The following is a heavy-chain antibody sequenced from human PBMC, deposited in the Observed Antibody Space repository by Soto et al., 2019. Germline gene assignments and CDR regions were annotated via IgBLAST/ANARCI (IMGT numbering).Heavy chain of an antibody. CDR1: GCTCRSSA. D-gene: IGHD3-9*01. J-gene: IGHJ4*02. CDR2: VSCSAGST. Sequence: GVTLRLSCAPSGCTCRSSAMRRVRQAPGKQLEWFLAVSCSAGSTYSADCVRGRFTISRDNSKNTLYLQMNSLRAVDTAVYYCAKDLFPRYPGYDYWGQVPLVTVSS. CDR3: AKDLFPRYPGYDY. V-gene: IGHV3-23*01.